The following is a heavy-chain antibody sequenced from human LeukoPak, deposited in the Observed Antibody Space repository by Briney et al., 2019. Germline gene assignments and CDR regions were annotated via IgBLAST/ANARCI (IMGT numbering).Heavy chain of an antibody. CDR1: GFTFSSYA. Sequence: AGGSLRLSCSASGFTFSSYAMHWVRQAPGKGLEYVSAISRNGGRAYDADAEKGRFTISRDNSKNTLYLQMSSLRAEDTAVYYCVKGQRYYDISGYYSIEYFQHWGQGTLVTVSS. CDR2: ISRNGGRA. J-gene: IGHJ1*01. V-gene: IGHV3-64D*09. D-gene: IGHD3-22*01. CDR3: VKGQRYYDISGYYSIEYFQH.